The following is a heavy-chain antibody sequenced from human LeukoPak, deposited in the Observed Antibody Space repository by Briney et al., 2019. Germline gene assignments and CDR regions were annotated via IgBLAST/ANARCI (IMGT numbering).Heavy chain of an antibody. Sequence: PGGSLRLPCEASGFTFSSYGMHWVRQAPGKGLEWVAFMRYDGSNKYYADSVKGRFTISRDNSKNTLYLQMNSLRAEDTAVYYCAKDFGADYDILTGYSPFDYWGQGTLVTVSS. V-gene: IGHV3-30*02. D-gene: IGHD3-9*01. CDR1: GFTFSSYG. CDR2: MRYDGSNK. J-gene: IGHJ4*02. CDR3: AKDFGADYDILTGYSPFDY.